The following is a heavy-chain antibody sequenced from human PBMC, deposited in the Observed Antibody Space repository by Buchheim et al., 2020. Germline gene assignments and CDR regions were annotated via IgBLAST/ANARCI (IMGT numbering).Heavy chain of an antibody. CDR2: IWYDGSNK. V-gene: IGHV3-33*01. CDR1: GFTFSSYG. J-gene: IGHJ6*03. Sequence: QVQLVESGGGVVQPGRSLRLSCAASGFTFSSYGMHWVRQAPGKGLEWVAVIWYDGSNKYYADSVKGRFTIYRDNSKNTLYLQMNSLRAEDTAVYYCARDDGYSSGWYYYYYMDVRGKGTT. D-gene: IGHD6-19*01. CDR3: ARDDGYSSGWYYYYYMDV.